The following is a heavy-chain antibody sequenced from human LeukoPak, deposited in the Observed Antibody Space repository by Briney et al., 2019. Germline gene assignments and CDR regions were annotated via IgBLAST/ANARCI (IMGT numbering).Heavy chain of an antibody. J-gene: IGHJ4*02. D-gene: IGHD6-13*01. CDR2: ISYDGSNK. V-gene: IGHV3-30*18. CDR3: AKDEQQLPDY. Sequence: GGSLRLSCAASGFTFSDYYMSWVRQAPGKGLEWVAVISYDGSNKYYADSVKGRFTISRDNSKNTLYLQMNSLRAEDTAVYYCAKDEQQLPDYWGQGTLVTVSS. CDR1: GFTFSDYY.